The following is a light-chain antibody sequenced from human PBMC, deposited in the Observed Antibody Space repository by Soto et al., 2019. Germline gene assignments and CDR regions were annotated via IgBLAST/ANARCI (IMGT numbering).Light chain of an antibody. Sequence: DIHLTQSPSFLSASVGDRVTITCRASQGISSYLAWYQQKPGKAPKLLIYAASTLQSGVPSRFSGSGSGTEFTLTISSLQPEDFATYYCQQLNSYPRTFGQGTKGAIQ. V-gene: IGKV1-9*01. CDR3: QQLNSYPRT. CDR2: AAS. J-gene: IGKJ1*01. CDR1: QGISSY.